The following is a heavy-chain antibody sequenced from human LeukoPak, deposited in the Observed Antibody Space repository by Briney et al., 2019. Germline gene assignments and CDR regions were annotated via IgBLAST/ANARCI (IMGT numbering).Heavy chain of an antibody. J-gene: IGHJ4*02. V-gene: IGHV1-2*02. D-gene: IGHD1-26*01. CDR2: INPNSGGT. CDR3: ARGRLGATIRYDY. CDR1: GYTFTSYY. Sequence: GASVKVSCKASGYTFTSYYMHWVRQAPGQGLEWMGWINPNSGGTNYAQKFQGRVTMTRDTSISTAYMELSRLRSDDTAVYYCARGRLGATIRYDYWGQGTLVTVSS.